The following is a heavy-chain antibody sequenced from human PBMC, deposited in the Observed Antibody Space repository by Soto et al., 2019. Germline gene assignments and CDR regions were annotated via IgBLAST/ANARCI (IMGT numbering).Heavy chain of an antibody. CDR1: GFTFSDHF. D-gene: IGHD2-21*01. Sequence: GGSLRLSCAASGFTFSDHFMAWVRQAPGKGLEWVSDISITRNYTKYADSVKGRFSMSGDNARNSVYLQMNRLRADDTAVYYCARVSRDYHLYYFDYWGQGALVTVSS. V-gene: IGHV3-11*06. CDR2: ISITRNYT. CDR3: ARVSRDYHLYYFDY. J-gene: IGHJ4*02.